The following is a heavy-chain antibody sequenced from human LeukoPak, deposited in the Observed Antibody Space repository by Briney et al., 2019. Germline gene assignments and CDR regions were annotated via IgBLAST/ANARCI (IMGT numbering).Heavy chain of an antibody. V-gene: IGHV5-51*01. CDR2: IDPGDSDT. CDR1: GYXFTSYW. Sequence: GESLKISCNGSGYXFTSYWICWVRQMPGKGLEWMGIIDPGDSDTRYSPSFQGQVTISADKSISTAYLQWSSLKASDTAMYYCARHMDYDYVWGSFTTPYYYYGMDVWGQGTTVTVSS. CDR3: ARHMDYDYVWGSFTTPYYYYGMDV. D-gene: IGHD3-16*01. J-gene: IGHJ6*02.